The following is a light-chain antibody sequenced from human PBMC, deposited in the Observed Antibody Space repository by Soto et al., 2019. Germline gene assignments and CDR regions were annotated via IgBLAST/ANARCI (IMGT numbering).Light chain of an antibody. Sequence: DIQMTQSPSTLSASVGDRVTITCRASQSISSWLAWYQQKPGKAPKLLIYDASSLESGVPSRFSGSGSGTEFTLTISSLQPDDFATYYCQQWETFGHGTKVEIK. J-gene: IGKJ1*01. CDR1: QSISSW. CDR3: QQWET. CDR2: DAS. V-gene: IGKV1-5*01.